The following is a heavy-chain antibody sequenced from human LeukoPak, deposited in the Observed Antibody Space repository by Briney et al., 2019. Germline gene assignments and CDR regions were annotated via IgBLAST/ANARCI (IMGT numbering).Heavy chain of an antibody. V-gene: IGHV4-61*01. Sequence: SETLSLTCTVSGGSISSSTYYWGWIRQPPGKGLEWIGYIYYSGSTNYNPSLKSRVTISVDTSKNQFSLKLSSVTAADTAVYYCARDSYYGSGSPLLGDVWGKGTTVTISS. CDR3: ARDSYYGSGSPLLGDV. J-gene: IGHJ6*04. CDR1: GGSISSSTYY. D-gene: IGHD3-10*01. CDR2: IYYSGST.